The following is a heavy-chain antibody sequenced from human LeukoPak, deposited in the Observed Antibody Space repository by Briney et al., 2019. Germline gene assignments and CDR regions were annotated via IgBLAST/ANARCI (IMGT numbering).Heavy chain of an antibody. Sequence: GGSLRLSCAASGFTSSSYAMSWVRQAPGKGLEWVSTISGSGASTYYADSVKGRFTISRDNSKNTLHLQMNSLRAEDTAVYYCAKSRIVLVHYFDYWGQGTLVTVSP. D-gene: IGHD1-26*01. CDR3: AKSRIVLVHYFDY. CDR2: ISGSGAST. V-gene: IGHV3-23*01. CDR1: GFTSSSYA. J-gene: IGHJ4*02.